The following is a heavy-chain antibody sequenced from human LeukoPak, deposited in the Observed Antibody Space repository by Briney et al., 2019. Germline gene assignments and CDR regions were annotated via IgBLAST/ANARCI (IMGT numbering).Heavy chain of an antibody. CDR3: ARRKITMVRGVIVWFDP. V-gene: IGHV1-8*01. CDR1: GYTFTSYD. D-gene: IGHD3-10*01. J-gene: IGHJ5*02. Sequence: APVKVSCKASGYTFTSYDINWVRQATGQGLEWMGWMNPNSGNTGYAQKFQGRVTMTRNTSISTAYMELSSLRSEDTAVYYCARRKITMVRGVIVWFDPWGQGTLVTVSS. CDR2: MNPNSGNT.